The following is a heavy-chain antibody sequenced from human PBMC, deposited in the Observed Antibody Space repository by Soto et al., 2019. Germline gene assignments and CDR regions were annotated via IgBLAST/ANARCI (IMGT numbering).Heavy chain of an antibody. CDR2: IWYDGSNK. Sequence: QVQLVESGGGVVQPGRSLRLSCAASGFTFSSYGMHWGRQAPGKGLEWVAVIWYDGSNKYYADSVKGRFTISRDNSKNTLYLQMNSLRAEDTAVYYCAREYSGYDSALDYWGQGTLVTVSS. D-gene: IGHD5-12*01. CDR3: AREYSGYDSALDY. J-gene: IGHJ4*02. CDR1: GFTFSSYG. V-gene: IGHV3-33*01.